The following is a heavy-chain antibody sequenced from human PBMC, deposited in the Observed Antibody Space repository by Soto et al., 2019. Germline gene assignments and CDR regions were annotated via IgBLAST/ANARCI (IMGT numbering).Heavy chain of an antibody. CDR3: ARDETGTTGGLDY. D-gene: IGHD1-1*01. V-gene: IGHV1-18*01. CDR1: GYTFSSYG. J-gene: IGHJ4*02. CDR2: MSTYSGNA. Sequence: ASVKVSCKTSGYTFSSYGITWVRQAPGQGLEWLGWMSTYSGNANYAQNLQGRVTMTSDTSTSTAYMELRSLRFDDTAVYYCARDETGTTGGLDYWGQGTPVTVS.